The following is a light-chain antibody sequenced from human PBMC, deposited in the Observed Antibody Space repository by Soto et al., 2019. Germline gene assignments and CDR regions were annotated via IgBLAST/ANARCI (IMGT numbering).Light chain of an antibody. CDR1: SGHSSYI. Sequence: QSVLTQSSSASASLGSSVKLTCTLSSGHSSYIIAWHQQQPGKAPRYLMKLEGSGSYNKGSGVPDRFSGSSSGADRYLTTTNLHFEAGAAYYCETWDINPHPVFGGGTKVTVL. V-gene: IGLV4-60*02. CDR3: ETWDINPHPV. J-gene: IGLJ3*02. CDR2: LEGSGSY.